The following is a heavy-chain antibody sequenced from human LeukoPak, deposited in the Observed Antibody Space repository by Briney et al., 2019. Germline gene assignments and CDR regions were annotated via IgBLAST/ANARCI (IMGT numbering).Heavy chain of an antibody. V-gene: IGHV3-23*01. CDR1: GSTFSSYA. CDR2: ISGSGGST. J-gene: IGHJ4*02. D-gene: IGHD2-15*01. Sequence: GGSLRLSCAASGSTFSSYAMSWVRQAPGKGLEWVSAISGSGGSTYYADSVKGRFTISRDNSKNTLYLQMNSLRAEDTAVYYCAKPVGYCSGGSCYSVDYWGQGTLVTVSS. CDR3: AKPVGYCSGGSCYSVDY.